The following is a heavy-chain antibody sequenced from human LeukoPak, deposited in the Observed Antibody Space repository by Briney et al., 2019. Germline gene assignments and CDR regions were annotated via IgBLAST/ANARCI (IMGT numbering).Heavy chain of an antibody. CDR3: AREGSYYDSSGYYYFGWFDP. CDR1: GYTFTSYG. J-gene: IGHJ5*02. CDR2: ISAYNGNT. Sequence: ASVKVSCKASGYTFTSYGSSWVRQAPGKGLEWMGWISAYNGNTNYAQKLQGRVTMTTDTYTNTAYMALRSLRSDDAAVYYCAREGSYYDSSGYYYFGWFDPWGQGTLVTVSS. D-gene: IGHD3-22*01. V-gene: IGHV1-18*01.